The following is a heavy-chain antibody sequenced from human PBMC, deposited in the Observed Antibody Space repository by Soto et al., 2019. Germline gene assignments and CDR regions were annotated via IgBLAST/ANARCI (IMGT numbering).Heavy chain of an antibody. CDR2: ISVYNGNT. Sequence: QVQLVQSGAHVKKPGASVKVSCKASGYTFSSSSISWVRQAPGQGLECMGWISVYNGNTNYAQTLQGRVTMSTDTSTGTAYMELRSLRSDDTAVYYCARNASGGFDSWGQGTLVTVSS. J-gene: IGHJ4*02. CDR1: GYTFSSSS. CDR3: ARNASGGFDS. D-gene: IGHD3-16*01. V-gene: IGHV1-18*01.